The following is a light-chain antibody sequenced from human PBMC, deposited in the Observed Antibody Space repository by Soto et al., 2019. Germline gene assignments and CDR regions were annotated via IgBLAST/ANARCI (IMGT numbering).Light chain of an antibody. CDR2: AAS. CDR1: QGISHY. CDR3: QKYDSVPLT. V-gene: IGKV1-27*01. J-gene: IGKJ4*01. Sequence: DIQITQSPSSLSASVGDRVTITCRASQGISHYLAWYQQKPGKVPKLLIYAASTLQSGVPSRFSGSGSGTDFTLTISSLQPEDVAIYYCQKYDSVPLTFGGGTKVDIK.